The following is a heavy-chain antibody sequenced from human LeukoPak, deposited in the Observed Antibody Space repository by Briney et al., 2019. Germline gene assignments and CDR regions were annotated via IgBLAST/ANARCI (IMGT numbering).Heavy chain of an antibody. CDR1: GVSISSSNSY. J-gene: IGHJ4*02. D-gene: IGHD3/OR15-3a*01. CDR3: ARQTGSGLFILP. V-gene: IGHV4-39*01. Sequence: SETLSLTCTVSGVSISSSNSYWGWIRQPPGKGLEWIGSIYHSGNTYYNASLKSQVSISIDTSKNQFSLRLTSVTAADTAVYYCARQTGSGLFILPGGQGTLVTVSS. CDR2: IYHSGNT.